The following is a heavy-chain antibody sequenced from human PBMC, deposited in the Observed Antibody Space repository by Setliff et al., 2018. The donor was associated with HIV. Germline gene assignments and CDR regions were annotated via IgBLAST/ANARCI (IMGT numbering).Heavy chain of an antibody. V-gene: IGHV3-23*01. CDR1: GFTFNSYA. D-gene: IGHD3-22*01. J-gene: IGHJ3*02. CDR3: ARERDSSGPVADAFDI. CDR2: MSGSTGDT. Sequence: PGGSLRLSCAASGFTFNSYAMSWVRQAPGKGLEWVATMSGSTGDTYYADSVKGRFTISRDNSKNTLSLQMNSLGAEDTAVYYCARERDSSGPVADAFDIWGQGAVVTVSS.